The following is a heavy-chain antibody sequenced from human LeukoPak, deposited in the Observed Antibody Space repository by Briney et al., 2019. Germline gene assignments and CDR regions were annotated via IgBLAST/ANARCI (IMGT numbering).Heavy chain of an antibody. CDR3: VRGDRDRQLLRHFDY. CDR1: GFTFSSYA. J-gene: IGHJ4*02. Sequence: PGRSRRLSCAAAGFTFSSYAMHWVRQAPGKGLEWVSHIRSIGSALYYADSVKGRFTISSDNSKNSLYLQMSGLGADDTAVYYCVRGDRDRQLLRHFDYWGQGTLVTVSS. V-gene: IGHV3-48*03. CDR2: IRSIGSAL. D-gene: IGHD2-15*01.